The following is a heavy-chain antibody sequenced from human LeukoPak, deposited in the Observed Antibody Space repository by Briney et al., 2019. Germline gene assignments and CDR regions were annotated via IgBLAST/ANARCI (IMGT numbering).Heavy chain of an antibody. CDR2: IIPILCIS. V-gene: IGHV1-69*04. CDR1: GGIFSSYA. CDR3: ARDLPPYYFDY. J-gene: IGHJ4*02. Sequence: SVKVSCKASGGIFSSYAISWVRQAPGQGLEWMGRIIPILCISNYAQKFQGRVTITADKSTSTAYMDLSSLRSEDTAVYYCARDLPPYYFDYWGQGTLVTVSS.